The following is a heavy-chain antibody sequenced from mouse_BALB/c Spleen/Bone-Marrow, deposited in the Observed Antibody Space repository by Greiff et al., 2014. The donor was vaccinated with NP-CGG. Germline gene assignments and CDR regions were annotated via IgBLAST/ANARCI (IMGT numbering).Heavy chain of an antibody. V-gene: IGHV1-52*01. CDR3: ARSYDGYYVDY. CDR1: GYTFTSYW. Sequence: QVQLKESGAELVRPGASVKLSCKASGYTFTSYWMNWVKQRPEQGLEWIGRIDPYDNGTHYNQKFKDKAILTVDKSSSTAYMQLSSLTSEDSAVYYCARSYDGYYVDYWGQGTTLTVSS. CDR2: IDPYDNGT. D-gene: IGHD2-3*01. J-gene: IGHJ2*01.